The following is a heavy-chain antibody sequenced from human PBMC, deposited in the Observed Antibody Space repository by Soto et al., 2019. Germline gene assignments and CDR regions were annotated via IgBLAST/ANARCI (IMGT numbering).Heavy chain of an antibody. CDR2: IYSAGSA. CDR3: ARVYSSSYHYFDY. CDR1: GFTVSSYH. Sequence: GGSLILSCAASGFTVSSYHMSWVRQAPGKGLEWVSVIYSAGSADFADSVKGRFTISRDNSKNTLYLQMSGLRAEDTAVYYCARVYSSSYHYFDYWGQGTLVTVS. V-gene: IGHV3-66*01. D-gene: IGHD6-13*01. J-gene: IGHJ4*02.